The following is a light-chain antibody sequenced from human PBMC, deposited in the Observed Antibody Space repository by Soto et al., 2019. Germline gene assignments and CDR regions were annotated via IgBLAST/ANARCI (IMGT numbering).Light chain of an antibody. CDR3: QQYVTSPEWT. CDR2: GAS. J-gene: IGKJ1*01. CDR1: QSVSSSY. V-gene: IGKV3-20*01. Sequence: EIVFTQSPGTLSLSPGERATLSCRASQSVSSSYLAWYQQKPGQAPRLLIYGASSRATGIPDRFSGSGSGTDFTLSISRLGPEDFAVYYCQQYVTSPEWTFGQGTKVDIK.